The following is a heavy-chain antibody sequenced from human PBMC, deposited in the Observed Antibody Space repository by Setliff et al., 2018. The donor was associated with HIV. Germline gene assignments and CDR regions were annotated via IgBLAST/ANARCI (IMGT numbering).Heavy chain of an antibody. D-gene: IGHD3-3*01. V-gene: IGHV4-39*01. CDR1: GGSFTSRSYY. J-gene: IGHJ3*02. CDR3: ARSKTFYDFWGGYYTHGAFKI. Sequence: PSETLSLTCTASGGSFTSRSYYWGWIRQPPGKGLEWIGSIFYSGITYYNPSLKSRVAISVDTSKNQFSLNLTSVTAADTAVYYCARSKTFYDFWGGYYTHGAFKIWGLGTMVTVSS. CDR2: IFYSGIT.